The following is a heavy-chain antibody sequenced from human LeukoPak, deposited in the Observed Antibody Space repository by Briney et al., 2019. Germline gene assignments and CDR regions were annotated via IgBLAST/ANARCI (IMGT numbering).Heavy chain of an antibody. CDR1: GFTFSSYW. V-gene: IGHV3-7*03. D-gene: IGHD6-19*01. J-gene: IGHJ4*02. CDR3: ARDLEVDSGWYGSPFDY. CDR2: IKQDGSEK. Sequence: GGSLRLSCAASGFTFSSYWMSWVRQAPGKGLEWVANIKQDGSEKYYVDSVKGRFTISRDNAKNSLYLQMNSLRAEDTAVYYCARDLEVDSGWYGSPFDYWGQGTLVTVSS.